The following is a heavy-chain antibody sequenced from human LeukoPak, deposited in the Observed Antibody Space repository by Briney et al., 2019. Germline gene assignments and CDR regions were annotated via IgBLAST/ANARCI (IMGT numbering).Heavy chain of an antibody. J-gene: IGHJ6*02. D-gene: IGHD2-2*01. Sequence: SQTLSLTCAISGDSVSSNSAAWNWIRQSPSRGLEWLGRTYYRSKWYNDYAVSVKSRITINPDTSKNQFSLQLSSVTPEDTAVYYCARGCSSTSCYRRGYYYYGMDVWGQGTTVTVSS. CDR3: ARGCSSTSCYRRGYYYYGMDV. CDR2: TYYRSKWYN. V-gene: IGHV6-1*01. CDR1: GDSVSSNSAA.